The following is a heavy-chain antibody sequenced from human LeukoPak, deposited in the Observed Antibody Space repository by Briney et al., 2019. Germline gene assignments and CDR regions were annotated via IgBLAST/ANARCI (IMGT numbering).Heavy chain of an antibody. CDR3: AKGNIAARLRWYFDL. V-gene: IGHV3-30*02. D-gene: IGHD6-6*01. J-gene: IGHJ2*01. CDR1: GFTFSSYG. Sequence: PGGSLRLSCAASGFTFSSYGMHWVRQAPGKGLEWVAFIRYDGSNKYYADSVKGRFTISRDNSKNTLYLQMNSLRAEDTAVYYCAKGNIAARLRWYFDLWGRGTLVTVSS. CDR2: IRYDGSNK.